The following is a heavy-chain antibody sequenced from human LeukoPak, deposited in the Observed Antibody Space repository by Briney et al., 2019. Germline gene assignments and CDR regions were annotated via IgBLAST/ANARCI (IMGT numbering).Heavy chain of an antibody. D-gene: IGHD5-18*01. CDR3: ARHGDSYGYDY. Sequence: PSETLSLTCTVSGGSISSSSYYWGWIRQPPGKGLEWIGSIYYSGSTYYNPSLKSRVTISVDTSKNQFSLKLSSVTAADTAVYYCARHGDSYGYDYWGQGTLVTVSS. V-gene: IGHV4-39*01. CDR2: IYYSGST. CDR1: GGSISSSSYY. J-gene: IGHJ4*02.